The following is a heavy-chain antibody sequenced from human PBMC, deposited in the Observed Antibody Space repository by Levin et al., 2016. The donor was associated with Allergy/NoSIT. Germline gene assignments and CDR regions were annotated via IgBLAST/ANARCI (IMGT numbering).Heavy chain of an antibody. CDR3: TRGYCTTTGCYPFPFDL. D-gene: IGHD2-2*01. J-gene: IGHJ4*02. CDR1: GFTFSNFG. V-gene: IGHV3-21*01. Sequence: GGSLRLSCAASGFTFSNFGMSWVRQAPGKGLEWVSSISSRNSYIYYADSVKGRFTVSRDNAKSSLYLQMNSLRAEDTAVYYCTRGYCTTTGCYPFPFDLWGQGTLLTVAP. CDR2: ISSRNSYI.